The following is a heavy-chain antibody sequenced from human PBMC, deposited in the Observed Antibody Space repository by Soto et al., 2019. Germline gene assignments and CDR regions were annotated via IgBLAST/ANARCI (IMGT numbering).Heavy chain of an antibody. CDR1: GYSVSNNGAT. V-gene: IGHV6-1*01. CDR2: AYYRSRWQY. J-gene: IGHJ4*02. D-gene: IGHD1-26*01. Sequence: SHTLSLTCAICGYSVSNNGATWNLIRQSPSRGLEWLGRAYYRSRWQYDYATSVRGRITINPDTSKNQFSLHLSSVTPEDTAVYYCARDPPDFNSGFDSWGQGSLVTVSS. CDR3: ARDPPDFNSGFDS.